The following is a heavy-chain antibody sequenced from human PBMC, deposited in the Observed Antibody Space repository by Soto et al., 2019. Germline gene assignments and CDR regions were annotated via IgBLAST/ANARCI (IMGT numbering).Heavy chain of an antibody. D-gene: IGHD2-15*01. CDR2: INPSGGST. Sequence: ASVKVSCKASGYTFTSYYMHWVRQAPGQGLEWMGIINPSGGSTSYAQKFQGRVTMTRDTSTSTVYMELSSLRSEDTAVYYCARDYPTIVVVVAATRVNWFDPWGQGTLVTVSS. CDR1: GYTFTSYY. V-gene: IGHV1-46*03. J-gene: IGHJ5*02. CDR3: ARDYPTIVVVVAATRVNWFDP.